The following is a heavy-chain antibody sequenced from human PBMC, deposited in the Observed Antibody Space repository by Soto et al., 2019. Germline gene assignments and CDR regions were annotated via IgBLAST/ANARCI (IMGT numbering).Heavy chain of an antibody. CDR1: GFTFSSYS. CDR3: ARDRQSTPWYAADY. V-gene: IGHV3-21*01. Sequence: GGSLRLSCEGSGFTFSSYSMNWVRQAPGKGLEWVSSISGSGGYIYYADSVKGRFTISRDNAKNSLYLQMTSLRGEDTALYYCARDRQSTPWYAADYWGQGSLVTVSS. D-gene: IGHD6-13*01. CDR2: ISGSGGYI. J-gene: IGHJ4*02.